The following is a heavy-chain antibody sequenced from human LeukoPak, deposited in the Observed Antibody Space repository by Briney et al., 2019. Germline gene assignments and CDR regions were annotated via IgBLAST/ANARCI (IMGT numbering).Heavy chain of an antibody. Sequence: PGGSLRLSCVVSGFTFSSYSMSWVRQAPGKGLEWVSSISASSNFISYADSVKGRFTISRDNAKNSLYLQMNSLRAEDTAVYYCARDLGMTDGDYVSYFDYWGQGTLVTVSS. CDR3: ARDLGMTDGDYVSYFDY. D-gene: IGHD4-17*01. CDR2: ISASSNFI. CDR1: GFTFSSYS. J-gene: IGHJ4*02. V-gene: IGHV3-21*01.